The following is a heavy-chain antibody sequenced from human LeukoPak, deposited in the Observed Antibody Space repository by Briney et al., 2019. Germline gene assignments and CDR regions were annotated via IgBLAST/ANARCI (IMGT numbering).Heavy chain of an antibody. CDR1: GYTFTSYG. CDR2: MNPNSGNT. V-gene: IGHV1-8*03. D-gene: IGHD1-26*01. J-gene: IGHJ4*02. Sequence: ASVKVSCKASGYTFTSYGISWVRQAPGQGLEWMGWMNPNSGNTGYAQKFQGRVTITRNTSISTAYMELSSLRSEDTAVYYCARALYSGSYYADYWGQGTLVTVSS. CDR3: ARALYSGSYYADY.